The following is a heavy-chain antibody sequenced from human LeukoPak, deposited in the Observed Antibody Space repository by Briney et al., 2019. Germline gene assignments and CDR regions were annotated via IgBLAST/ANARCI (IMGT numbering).Heavy chain of an antibody. CDR2: IYYSGST. Sequence: SQTLSLTCTVSGDSISSGGYSWSWLRQHPGKGLEWIGYIYYSGSTYYNPSLRSRVTMSVDTSKNQFSLRLSSVTAADTAIYYCARAHMTTVTRGFDPWGQGTLVTVSS. J-gene: IGHJ5*02. CDR1: GDSISSGGYS. V-gene: IGHV4-31*03. CDR3: ARAHMTTVTRGFDP. D-gene: IGHD4-17*01.